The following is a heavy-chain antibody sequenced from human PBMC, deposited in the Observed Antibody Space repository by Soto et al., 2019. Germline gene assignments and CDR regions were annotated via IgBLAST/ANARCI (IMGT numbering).Heavy chain of an antibody. CDR1: GFSLSTSGVG. CDR3: AHSNRILYGMDV. Sequence: QITLKESGPTLVKPTQTLTLTCTFSGFSLSTSGVGAGWIRQPPGKALEWLALIYWDDDKRYSPSLKSRLTITKDTSKNQVVLTMTNIDPVDTATYYCAHSNRILYGMDVWGQGTTVTVSS. CDR2: IYWDDDK. V-gene: IGHV2-5*02. J-gene: IGHJ6*02.